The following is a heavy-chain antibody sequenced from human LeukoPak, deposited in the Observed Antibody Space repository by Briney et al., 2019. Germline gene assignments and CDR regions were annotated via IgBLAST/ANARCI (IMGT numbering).Heavy chain of an antibody. CDR1: GFTVSSNY. V-gene: IGHV3-53*01. J-gene: IGHJ4*02. Sequence: GGSLRLSCAASGFTVSSNYMSWVRQAPGKGLEWVSVIYSGGSTYYADSVKGRFTISRDNSKNTLYLQMNSLRAEDTAVYYCAIDSSGYYSVFGYWGQGTLVTVSS. CDR3: AIDSSGYYSVFGY. D-gene: IGHD3-22*01. CDR2: IYSGGST.